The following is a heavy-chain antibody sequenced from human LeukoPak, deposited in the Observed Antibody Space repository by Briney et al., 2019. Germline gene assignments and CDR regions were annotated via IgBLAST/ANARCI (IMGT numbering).Heavy chain of an antibody. CDR3: ARDQPTYCGGDCYSKHFDY. Sequence: PGRSLRLSCAASGVTFRSYAMHWVRQAPGKGLEWVAVISYDGSNKYYADSVKGRFTISRDNSKNTLYLQMNSLRAEDTAVYYCARDQPTYCGGDCYSKHFDYWGQGTLVTVSS. J-gene: IGHJ4*02. V-gene: IGHV3-30-3*01. D-gene: IGHD2-21*02. CDR1: GVTFRSYA. CDR2: ISYDGSNK.